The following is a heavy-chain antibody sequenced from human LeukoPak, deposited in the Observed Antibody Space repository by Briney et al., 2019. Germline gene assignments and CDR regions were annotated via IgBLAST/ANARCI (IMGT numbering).Heavy chain of an antibody. V-gene: IGHV4-30-2*01. CDR1: GCSISSGGYS. CDR3: ARGSPRDYYDSSGTFDY. CDR2: IYHSGST. J-gene: IGHJ4*02. Sequence: PSETLSLTCAVSGCSISSGGYSWSWIRQPPGKGLEWIGYIYHSGSTYYNPSLKSRVTISVDRSKNQFSLKLSSVTAADTAVYYCARGSPRDYYDSSGTFDYWGQGTLVTVSS. D-gene: IGHD3-22*01.